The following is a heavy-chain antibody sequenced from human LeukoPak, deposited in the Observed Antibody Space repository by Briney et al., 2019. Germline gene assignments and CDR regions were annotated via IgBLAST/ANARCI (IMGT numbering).Heavy chain of an antibody. J-gene: IGHJ4*02. CDR3: ARGQGGSKGTSFDF. CDR1: GFTISSYH. Sequence: PSETLSLTCTVSGFTISSYHWSWVRQPAGKGLEWIGHINISRSTNYNPSIKCRVTMSVDTSNNQFTLKLRSLTAADTAVYYGARGQGGSKGTSFDFWGQGTLVTVSS. D-gene: IGHD2-2*01. CDR2: INISRST. V-gene: IGHV4-4*07.